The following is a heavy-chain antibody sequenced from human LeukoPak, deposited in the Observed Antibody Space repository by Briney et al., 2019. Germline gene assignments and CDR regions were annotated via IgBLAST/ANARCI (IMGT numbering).Heavy chain of an antibody. CDR3: ARPYYYDSSGYYYAFDY. CDR2: ISSDGSSE. Sequence: GGSLRLSCAASGNTFSSYGMHWVRQAPGKGLEWVAAISSDGSSEYYADSVKGRFTISRDNSNNTLYLQMNSLRAEDTAVYYCARPYYYDSSGYYYAFDYWGQGTLVTVSS. D-gene: IGHD3-22*01. V-gene: IGHV3-30-3*01. J-gene: IGHJ4*02. CDR1: GNTFSSYG.